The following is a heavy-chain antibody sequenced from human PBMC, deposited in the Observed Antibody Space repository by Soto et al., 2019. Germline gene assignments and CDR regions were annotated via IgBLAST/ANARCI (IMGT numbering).Heavy chain of an antibody. J-gene: IGHJ6*02. CDR3: ARDCSRTSCYIPRGVVYYYCMDV. Sequence: GGSLRLSCAASGFTFSSYSMNWVRQAPGKGLEWVSYISSSSSTIYYADSVKGGFTISRDNAKNSLYLQMNSLRDEDTAVYYSARDCSRTSCYIPRGVVYYYCMDVWGQGTTVTVSS. D-gene: IGHD2-2*02. CDR2: ISSSSSTI. V-gene: IGHV3-48*02. CDR1: GFTFSSYS.